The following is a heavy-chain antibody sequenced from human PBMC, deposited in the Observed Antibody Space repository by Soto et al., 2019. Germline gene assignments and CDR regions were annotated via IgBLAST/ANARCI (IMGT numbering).Heavy chain of an antibody. V-gene: IGHV4-39*01. Sequence: SEALSVTCTVSGDFISSSNYFWGWIRQAPGKGLEWIGTIFYSGSTYYNPSLKSRVTISVDTSKNQFSLKLTSVTAADTALYYCARYCSGGSCYEGRSSLFDYWGQGTLVTVS. CDR2: IFYSGST. CDR3: ARYCSGGSCYEGRSSLFDY. CDR1: GDFISSSNYF. D-gene: IGHD2-15*01. J-gene: IGHJ4*02.